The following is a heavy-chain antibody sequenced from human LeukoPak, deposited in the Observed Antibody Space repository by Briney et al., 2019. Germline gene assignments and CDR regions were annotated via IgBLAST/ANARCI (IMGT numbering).Heavy chain of an antibody. CDR2: INPSGGST. Sequence: GASVKVSCKASGYTFTSYYMHWVRQAPGQGLEWMGIINPSGGSTSYAQKFQGRVTMTRDTSTSTVYMELSSLRSEDSAVYYCARSVWFGELYLWGQGTLVTVSS. CDR3: ARSVWFGELYL. V-gene: IGHV1-46*01. CDR1: GYTFTSYY. D-gene: IGHD3-10*01. J-gene: IGHJ4*02.